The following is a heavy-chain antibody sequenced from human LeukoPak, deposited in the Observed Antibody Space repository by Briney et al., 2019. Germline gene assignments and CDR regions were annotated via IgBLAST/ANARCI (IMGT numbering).Heavy chain of an antibody. V-gene: IGHV4-39*07. CDR3: ARAQLYGDYPPDAFDI. CDR1: GGSISSSSYY. Sequence: SETLSLTCTVSGGSISSSSYYWGWIRQPPGKGLEWIGSIYYSGSTYYNPSLKSRVTISVDTSKNQFSLKLSSVTAADTAVYYCARAQLYGDYPPDAFDIWGQGTMVTVSS. CDR2: IYYSGST. J-gene: IGHJ3*02. D-gene: IGHD4-17*01.